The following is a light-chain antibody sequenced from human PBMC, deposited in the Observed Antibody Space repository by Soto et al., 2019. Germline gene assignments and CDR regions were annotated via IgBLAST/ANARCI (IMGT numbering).Light chain of an antibody. Sequence: EIVLTQSPATLSLSPGEGATLSCRASQSIRSYLAWYQQKPGQAPRLLIYDASSRATGIPARFSGSGSGTDFTLTISSLELEDFAVYYCQQRSDWPPWTFGQGTKVEIK. V-gene: IGKV3-11*01. CDR1: QSIRSY. CDR3: QQRSDWPPWT. J-gene: IGKJ1*01. CDR2: DAS.